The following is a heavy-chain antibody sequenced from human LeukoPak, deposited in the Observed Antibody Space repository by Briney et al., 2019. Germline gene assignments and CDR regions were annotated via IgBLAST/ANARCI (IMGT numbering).Heavy chain of an antibody. D-gene: IGHD5-12*01. CDR2: IHYSGST. CDR1: GGSISGSSYY. CDR3: ARRLTVATAGRFDP. Sequence: SETLSLTCTVSGGSISGSSYYWGWIRQPPGKGLEWIGSIHYSGSTYNNPSLKSRVTISVDTSKNQFSLTLSSVTAADTAVYYCARRLTVATAGRFDPWGQGTLVTVSS. V-gene: IGHV4-39*01. J-gene: IGHJ5*02.